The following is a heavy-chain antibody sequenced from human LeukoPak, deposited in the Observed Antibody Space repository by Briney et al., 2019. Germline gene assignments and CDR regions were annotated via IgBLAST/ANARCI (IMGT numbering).Heavy chain of an antibody. D-gene: IGHD6-13*01. CDR2: ISYDGSNK. V-gene: IGHV3-30*18. Sequence: GESLRLSCAASGFTFTTYWMSWVRQAPGKGLAWVAVISYDGSNKYYADSVKGRFTISRDNSNNTLSLQMNSLRAEDTAMYYCAKGNSYSSSWYLDFWGQGILVTVSS. CDR1: GFTFTTYW. J-gene: IGHJ4*02. CDR3: AKGNSYSSSWYLDF.